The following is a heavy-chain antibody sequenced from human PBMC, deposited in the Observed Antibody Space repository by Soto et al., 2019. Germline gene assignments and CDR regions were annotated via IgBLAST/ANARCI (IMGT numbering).Heavy chain of an antibody. J-gene: IGHJ4*02. CDR3: APEPGTSDY. D-gene: IGHD7-27*01. CDR2: INPSGGT. Sequence: ASVKVSCKASGDTFTSYYMHWVRQAPGQGLEWMGIINPSGGTGYAQKFQGRVTMTRDTSTSTVYMELSSLRSEDTAVYYCAPEPGTSDYWGQGTLVTVSS. V-gene: IGHV1-46*03. CDR1: GDTFTSYY.